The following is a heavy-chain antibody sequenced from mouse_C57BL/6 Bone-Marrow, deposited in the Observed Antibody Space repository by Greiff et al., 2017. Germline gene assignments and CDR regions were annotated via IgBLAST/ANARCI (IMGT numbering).Heavy chain of an antibody. J-gene: IGHJ4*01. CDR2: IDPSDSYT. CDR1: GYTFTSYW. V-gene: IGHV1-69*01. CDR3: AREFYYAMDY. Sequence: QVQLQQPGAELVMPGASVKLSCKASGYTFTSYWMHWVKQRPGQGLEWIGEIDPSDSYTNYNQKFKGKSTLTVDQSSSTAYMQLSSLTSEDSAVYYCAREFYYAMDYWGQGTSVTVSS.